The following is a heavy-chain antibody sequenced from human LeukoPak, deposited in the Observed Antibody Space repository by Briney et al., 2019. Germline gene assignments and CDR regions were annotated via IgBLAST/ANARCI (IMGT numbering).Heavy chain of an antibody. CDR1: GFTFSSYG. J-gene: IGHJ4*02. CDR2: ISGSGGST. CDR3: ARDSGSPNFHFDY. V-gene: IGHV3-23*01. Sequence: PGGSLRLSCAASGFTFSSYGMSWVRQAPGKGLEWVSAISGSGGSTYYTDSVKGRFTISRDNAKNSLYLQMNSLRAEDTAVYNCARDSGSPNFHFDYWGQGTLVTVSS. D-gene: IGHD1-26*01.